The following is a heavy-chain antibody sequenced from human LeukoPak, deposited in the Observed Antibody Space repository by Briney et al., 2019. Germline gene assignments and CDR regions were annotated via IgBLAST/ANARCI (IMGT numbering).Heavy chain of an antibody. Sequence: GASVKVSCKASGYTFTSYGISWVRQAPGQGLEWMGWISAYNGNTNYAQKLQGRVTMTTDTSTSTAYMELRSLRSDDTAVYYCARDGSGWYLYYYYMDVWGKGTTVTVSS. CDR1: GYTFTSYG. CDR2: ISAYNGNT. CDR3: ARDGSGWYLYYYYMDV. J-gene: IGHJ6*03. V-gene: IGHV1-18*01. D-gene: IGHD6-19*01.